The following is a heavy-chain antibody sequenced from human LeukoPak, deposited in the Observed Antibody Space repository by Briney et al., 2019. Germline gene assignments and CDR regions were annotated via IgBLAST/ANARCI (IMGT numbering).Heavy chain of an antibody. D-gene: IGHD3-10*01. J-gene: IGHJ4*02. CDR2: FSGGGDS. V-gene: IGHV3-23*01. Sequence: GGSLRLSCAASGLTSGIYAMSWVRQAPGKGLEWVSAFSGGGDSFYADSVRGRFSISADRSRNILYLLMNSLRVEDTAVYYCAKNLGIDYWGQGTLVTVSS. CDR1: GLTSGIYA. CDR3: AKNLGIDY.